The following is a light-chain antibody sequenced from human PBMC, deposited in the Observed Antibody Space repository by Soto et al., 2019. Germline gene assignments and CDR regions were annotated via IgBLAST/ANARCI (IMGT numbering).Light chain of an antibody. CDR3: HQYNSYSPT. Sequence: DIQMTQSPSTLSASVGDRVTIACRASESMSNCLAWYQQKPGKAPKLLISGASSLQSGVPSMFSGSASGTEFTLTISSLQPDDIATYYCHQYNSYSPTFGGGTKVDIK. CDR2: GAS. V-gene: IGKV1-5*01. CDR1: ESMSNC. J-gene: IGKJ4*01.